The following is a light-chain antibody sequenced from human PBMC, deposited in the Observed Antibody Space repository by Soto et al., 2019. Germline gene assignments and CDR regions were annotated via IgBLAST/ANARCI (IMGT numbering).Light chain of an antibody. J-gene: IGKJ5*01. CDR1: QSVSSY. CDR2: DAS. Sequence: EIVLTQSPATLSLSPGERATLSCRASQSVSSYLAWYQQKPGQAPRLLIYDASNRATGIPARFSGSGSGTDFTLTIRSLEPEDFAVYYCQQRSNWPPYPFGQGTRLEI. CDR3: QQRSNWPPYP. V-gene: IGKV3-11*01.